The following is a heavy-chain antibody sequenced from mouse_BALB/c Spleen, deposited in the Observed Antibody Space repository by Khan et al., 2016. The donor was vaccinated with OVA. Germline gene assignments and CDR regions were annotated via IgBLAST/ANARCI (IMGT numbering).Heavy chain of an antibody. CDR3: ARVYGGDFDY. D-gene: IGHD1-1*01. CDR2: LSYSGNT. Sequence: EVKLEESGPGLVKPSQSLSLTCTVTGYSITSDYAWNWIRQFPGNKLEWMGYLSYSGNTNYNPSLKSRISITRDTSENQFFLQLNSVTTEDTATYYCARVYGGDFDYWGQGTTLTVSS. J-gene: IGHJ2*01. CDR1: GYSITSDYA. V-gene: IGHV3-2*02.